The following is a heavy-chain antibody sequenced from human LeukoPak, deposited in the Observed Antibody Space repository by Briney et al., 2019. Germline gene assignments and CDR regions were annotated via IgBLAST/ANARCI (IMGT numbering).Heavy chain of an antibody. CDR2: IYYSGST. V-gene: IGHV4-39*07. CDR1: GGSISSSSYY. D-gene: IGHD3-3*01. J-gene: IGHJ4*02. Sequence: SETLSLTCTVSGGSISSSSYYWGWIRQPPGKGLEWIGSIYYSGSTYYNPSLKSRVTISVDTSKNQFSLKLNSVTAADTAVYYCARDRTYYDFWSGPWLDYWGQGTLVTVSS. CDR3: ARDRTYYDFWSGPWLDY.